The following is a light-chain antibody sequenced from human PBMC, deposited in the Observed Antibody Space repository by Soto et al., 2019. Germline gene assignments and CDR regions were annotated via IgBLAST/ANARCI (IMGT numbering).Light chain of an antibody. J-gene: IGKJ2*01. CDR2: GAS. CDR3: QQYNDWPPKQYT. V-gene: IGKV3-15*01. Sequence: EIVMTQSPATLSVSPGERATLSCRASQSVSSNLAWYQQKPGQAPRLLIYGASTRATGIPARFSGSGSGTEFTLTISSLPSEDFAVYYCQQYNDWPPKQYTFGQGTKLEIK. CDR1: QSVSSN.